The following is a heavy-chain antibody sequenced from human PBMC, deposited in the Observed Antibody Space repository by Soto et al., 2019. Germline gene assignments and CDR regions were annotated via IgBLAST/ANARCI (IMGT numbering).Heavy chain of an antibody. D-gene: IGHD3-22*01. J-gene: IGHJ4*02. CDR3: ARVGYYYDSSGYYYFDY. Sequence: PETLSLSCTVSGGSISSYYWSWIRQPPGKGLEWIGYIYYSGSTNYKPSLKSRVTISVDTSKIQFSLKLSSVTAADTAVYYCARVGYYYDSSGYYYFDYWGQGTLVTVSS. CDR1: GGSISSYY. V-gene: IGHV4-59*01. CDR2: IYYSGST.